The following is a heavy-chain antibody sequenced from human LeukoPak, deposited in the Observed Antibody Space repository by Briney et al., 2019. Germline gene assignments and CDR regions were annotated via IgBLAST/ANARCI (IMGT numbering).Heavy chain of an antibody. CDR2: INTNTGNP. D-gene: IGHD3-10*01. V-gene: IGHV7-4-1*02. J-gene: IGHJ5*02. CDR1: GYTFTSYA. Sequence: ASVKVSCKASGYTFTSYAMNWVRQAPGQGLEWMGWINTNTGNPTYAQGFTGRFVFSLDTSVSTAYLQISSLKAEDTAVYYCASSMDRGVTSYSNWFDPWGQGTLVTVSS. CDR3: ASSMDRGVTSYSNWFDP.